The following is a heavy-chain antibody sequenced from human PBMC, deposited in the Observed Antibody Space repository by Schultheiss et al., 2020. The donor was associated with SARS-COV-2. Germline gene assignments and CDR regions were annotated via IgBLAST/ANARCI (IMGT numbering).Heavy chain of an antibody. CDR1: GGSISSYY. Sequence: SQTLSLTCTVSGGSISSYYWSWIRQHPGKGLEWIGYIYYSGSTYYNPSLKSRVTISVDTSKNQFSLKLSSVTAADTAVYYCARTPQYNWNYGISFDIWGQGTMVTVSS. CDR3: ARTPQYNWNYGISFDI. J-gene: IGHJ3*02. CDR2: IYYSGST. D-gene: IGHD1-7*01. V-gene: IGHV4-59*08.